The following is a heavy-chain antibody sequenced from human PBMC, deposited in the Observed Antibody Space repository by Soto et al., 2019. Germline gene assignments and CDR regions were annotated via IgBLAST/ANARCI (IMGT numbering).Heavy chain of an antibody. CDR3: ARDGGSGYSYGYYYYYYGMDV. J-gene: IGHJ6*02. V-gene: IGHV3-30-3*01. CDR1: GYTFSNYP. D-gene: IGHD5-18*01. CDR2: ISYDGNNK. Sequence: QVQLVESGGGVVQPGTSLRLSCAASGYTFSNYPIHWVRQAPGKGLQWVAVISYDGNNKYYADSVKGRFTISRDNSKNTLFLQMNSLRAGDTAVYYCARDGGSGYSYGYYYYYYGMDVWGQGTTVTVSS.